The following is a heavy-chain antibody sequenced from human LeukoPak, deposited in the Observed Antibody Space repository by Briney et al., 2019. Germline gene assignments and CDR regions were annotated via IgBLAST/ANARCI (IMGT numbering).Heavy chain of an antibody. CDR1: GFTFSSYG. CDR2: ISGSGGST. D-gene: IGHD3-22*01. V-gene: IGHV3-23*01. CDR3: TKARITMIVVPLYYFDY. J-gene: IGHJ4*02. Sequence: GGTLRLSCAASGFTFSSYGMSWVRQAPGKGLEWVSAISGSGGSTYYADSVKGRFTISRDNSKNTLYLQMNSLRAEDTAVYYCTKARITMIVVPLYYFDYWGQGTLVTVSS.